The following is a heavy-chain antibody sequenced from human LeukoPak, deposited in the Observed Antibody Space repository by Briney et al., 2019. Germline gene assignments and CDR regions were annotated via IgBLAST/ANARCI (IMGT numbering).Heavy chain of an antibody. CDR2: IWYDGSNK. D-gene: IGHD2-8*01. CDR1: GFTFSSYG. CDR3: ARDRAGYCTNGVCYGGLDV. J-gene: IGHJ6*02. V-gene: IGHV3-33*01. Sequence: GGSLRLSCAASGFTFSSYGMHWVRQAPGKGLEWVAVIWYDGSNKYYAVSVKGRFTISRDNPKNTLYLQMNSLRAEDTAVYYCARDRAGYCTNGVCYGGLDVWGQGTTVTVSS.